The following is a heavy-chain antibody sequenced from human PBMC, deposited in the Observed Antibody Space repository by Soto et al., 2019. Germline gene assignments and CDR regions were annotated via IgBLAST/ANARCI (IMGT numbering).Heavy chain of an antibody. D-gene: IGHD3-10*01. J-gene: IGHJ4*02. V-gene: IGHV4-59*01. CDR2: IYYSGST. Sequence: SETLSLTCTVSGGSISSYYWSWIRQPPGKGLEWIGYIYYSGSTNYNPSLKSRDTISVDTSKNQFSLKLSSVTAADTAVYYCAAASYYGSGSYYLRYWGQGTLVTVSS. CDR1: GGSISSYY. CDR3: AAASYYGSGSYYLRY.